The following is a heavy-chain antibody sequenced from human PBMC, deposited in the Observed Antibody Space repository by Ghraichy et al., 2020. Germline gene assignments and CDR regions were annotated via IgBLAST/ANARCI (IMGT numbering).Heavy chain of an antibody. D-gene: IGHD3-22*01. CDR1: GGSISSYY. J-gene: IGHJ5*02. V-gene: IGHV4-59*01. Sequence: SETLSLTCTVSGGSISSYYWSWIRQPPGKGLEWIGYIYYSGSTNYNPSLKSRVTISVDTSKNQFSLKLSSVTAADTAVYYCASRGTGYYDSNFDPWGQGTLVTVSS. CDR2: IYYSGST. CDR3: ASRGTGYYDSNFDP.